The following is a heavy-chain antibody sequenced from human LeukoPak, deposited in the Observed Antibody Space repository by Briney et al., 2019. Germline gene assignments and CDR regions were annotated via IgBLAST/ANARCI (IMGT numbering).Heavy chain of an antibody. CDR3: ATQYYYDSSGFFLPPDRTNSHGYYYYMDV. J-gene: IGHJ6*03. Sequence: SVKVSCKASGGTFSGYAISWVRQAPGQGLEWMGGIIPIFGTANYAQKFQGRVTITTDESTSTAYMELSSLRSEDTAVYYCATQYYYDSSGFFLPPDRTNSHGYYYYMDVWGKGTTVTVSS. CDR1: GGTFSGYA. D-gene: IGHD3-22*01. CDR2: IIPIFGTA. V-gene: IGHV1-69*05.